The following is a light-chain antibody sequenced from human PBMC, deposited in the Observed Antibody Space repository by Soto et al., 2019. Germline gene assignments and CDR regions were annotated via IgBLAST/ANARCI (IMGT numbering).Light chain of an antibody. CDR3: QQYESFSAT. Sequence: DIQMTQYPSALSASVGYRATITCRASQSISSWLAWYQQKTGKAPKLLIYAASSLQSGVPSRFSGSGSGTDFTLTISSLQPEDFATYYCQQYESFSATFGPGTKVDI. V-gene: IGKV1-5*01. J-gene: IGKJ1*01. CDR1: QSISSW. CDR2: AAS.